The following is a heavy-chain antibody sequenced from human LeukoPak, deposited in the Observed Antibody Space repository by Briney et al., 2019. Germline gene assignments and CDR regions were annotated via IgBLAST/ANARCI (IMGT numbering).Heavy chain of an antibody. CDR3: ARVGRYCSGGSCYDDAFDI. CDR1: GFTFSSYA. V-gene: IGHV3-21*01. Sequence: PGGSLRLSCAASGFTFSSYAMSWVRQAPGKGLEWVSSISSSSSYIYYADSVKGRFTISRDNAKNSLYLQMNSLRAEDTAVYYCARVGRYCSGGSCYDDAFDIWGQGTMVTVSS. D-gene: IGHD2-15*01. J-gene: IGHJ3*02. CDR2: ISSSSSYI.